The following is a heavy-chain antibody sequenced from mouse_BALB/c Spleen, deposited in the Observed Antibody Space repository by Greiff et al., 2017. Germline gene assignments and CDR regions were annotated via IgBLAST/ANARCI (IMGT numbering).Heavy chain of an antibody. V-gene: IGHV5-17*02. Sequence: DVMLVESGGGLVQPGGSRKLSCAASGFTFSSFGMHWVRQAPEKGLEWVAYISSGSSTIYYADTVKGRFTISRDNPKNTLFLQMTSLRSEDTAMYYCARGGYYYAMDYWGQGTSVTVFS. J-gene: IGHJ4*01. CDR1: GFTFSSFG. CDR3: ARGGYYYAMDY. CDR2: ISSGSSTI.